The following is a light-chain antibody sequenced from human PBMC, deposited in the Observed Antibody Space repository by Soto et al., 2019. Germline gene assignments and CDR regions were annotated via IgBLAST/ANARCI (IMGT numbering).Light chain of an antibody. V-gene: IGKV4-1*01. CDR2: WAS. CDR1: QSVLHSSNNKNY. Sequence: DIVMTQSPDSLAVSLGERATINCKSSQSVLHSSNNKNYLAWYQQKPGQPPKLLIYWASTRESGIPDRFRGSGSGTDFTLTISSLQAEDGAVYYCQQYSSFVSFGQGTKLEIK. CDR3: QQYSSFVS. J-gene: IGKJ2*03.